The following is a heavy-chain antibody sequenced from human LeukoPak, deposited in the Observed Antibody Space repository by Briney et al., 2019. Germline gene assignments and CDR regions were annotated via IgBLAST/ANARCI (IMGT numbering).Heavy chain of an antibody. CDR3: AKSNGYGLVDI. D-gene: IGHD3-10*01. CDR1: GYTFTSYY. CDR2: INPSGGST. J-gene: IGHJ3*02. V-gene: IGHV1-46*01. Sequence: ASVKVSCKASGYTFTSYYMHWVRQAPGQGLEWMGAINPSGGSTSYAQNFQGRVTMTRDTSTSTVYMELSSLRAEDTAVYYCAKSNGYGLVDIWGQGTMVTVSS.